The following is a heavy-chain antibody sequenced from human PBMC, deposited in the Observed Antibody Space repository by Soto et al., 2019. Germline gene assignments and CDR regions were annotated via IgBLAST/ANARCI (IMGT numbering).Heavy chain of an antibody. Sequence: QVQLVQSGAEVKKPGSSVKVSCKASGGTFSSYTISWVRQAPGQGLEWMGRIIPILGIANYAQKFQGRVTITPDKSTSTAYMELSSLRSEDTAVYYCARDGYCSGGSCRGYYGMDVWGQGTTVTVSS. V-gene: IGHV1-69*02. D-gene: IGHD2-15*01. CDR2: IIPILGIA. CDR1: GGTFSSYT. CDR3: ARDGYCSGGSCRGYYGMDV. J-gene: IGHJ6*02.